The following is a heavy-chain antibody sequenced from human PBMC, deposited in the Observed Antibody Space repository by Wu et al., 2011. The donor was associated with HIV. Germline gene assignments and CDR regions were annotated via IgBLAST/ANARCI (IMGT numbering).Heavy chain of an antibody. CDR1: GGSISSYY. Sequence: QVQLQESGPGLVKPSQTLSLTCTVSGGSISSYYWSWIRQPPGKGLEWIGYIYYSGSTNYNPSLKSRVTISVDTSKNQFSLKLSSVTAADTAVYYCARARRGSYYDYVGQGTLVTVSS. J-gene: IGHJ4*02. V-gene: IGHV4-59*01. CDR2: IYYSGST. CDR3: ARARRGSYYDY. D-gene: IGHD3-16*01.